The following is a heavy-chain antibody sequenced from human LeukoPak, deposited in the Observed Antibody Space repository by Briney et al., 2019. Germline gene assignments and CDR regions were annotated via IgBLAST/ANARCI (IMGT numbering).Heavy chain of an antibody. Sequence: PSETLSLTCTVSGGSISNYYWSWIRQPPGKGLEWIGYTYYSGSTSYNPSLKSRVTISVDTSKNQFSLKLSSVTAADTAVYYCARAPGPAAITFDYWGQGTLVTVSS. D-gene: IGHD2-2*02. V-gene: IGHV4-59*01. CDR2: TYYSGST. CDR3: ARAPGPAAITFDY. J-gene: IGHJ4*02. CDR1: GGSISNYY.